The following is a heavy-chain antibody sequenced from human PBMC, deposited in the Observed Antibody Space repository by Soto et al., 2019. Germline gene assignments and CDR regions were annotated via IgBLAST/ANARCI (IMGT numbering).Heavy chain of an antibody. J-gene: IGHJ4*02. Sequence: GGSLSLSCAVSGFDFSDYGMNWVRQAPGKGLQWVSRISISGGYRDYADSVKGRFTISRDNAKNSLFLQMDSLGAEDTAIYYCARGVGFCSSSRCSPGYYFDDWGPGTLVTVSS. CDR3: ARGVGFCSSSRCSPGYYFDD. CDR1: GFDFSDYG. CDR2: ISISGGYR. D-gene: IGHD2-2*01. V-gene: IGHV3-21*01.